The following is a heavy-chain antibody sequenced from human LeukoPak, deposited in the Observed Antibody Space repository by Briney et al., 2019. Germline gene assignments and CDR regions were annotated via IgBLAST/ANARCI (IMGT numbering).Heavy chain of an antibody. CDR3: ARVDTDMEGWSFDY. V-gene: IGHV3-53*01. D-gene: IGHD5-18*01. Sequence: GGSLRLSCAASGFTVSSNYMSWVRQAPGKGLEWVSVIYSGGSTYYADSVKGRFTISRDNSKNTLYLQMNSLRAEDTAVYYCARVDTDMEGWSFDYWGQGTLVTVSS. CDR1: GFTVSSNY. CDR2: IYSGGST. J-gene: IGHJ4*02.